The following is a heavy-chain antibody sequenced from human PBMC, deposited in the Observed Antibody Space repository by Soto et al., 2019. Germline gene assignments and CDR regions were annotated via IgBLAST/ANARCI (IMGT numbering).Heavy chain of an antibody. CDR3: VKWHISFLVRLPPTGIDF. CDR1: RNTDTDLD. J-gene: IGHJ4*02. V-gene: IGHV3-53*01. D-gene: IGHD3-10*01. CDR2: MSGDGRT. Sequence: GGTPRLSCVVTRNTDTDLDMGRARQAPGKGLEWLSVMSGDGRTRYALSVTGRFTISRDNSKNTLYLQMRSLRAEDAAAYYCVKWHISFLVRLPPTGIDFCGQG.